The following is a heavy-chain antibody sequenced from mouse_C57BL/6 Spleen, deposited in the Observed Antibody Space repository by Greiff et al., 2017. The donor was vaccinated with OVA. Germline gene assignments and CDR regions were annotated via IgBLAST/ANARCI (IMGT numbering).Heavy chain of an antibody. V-gene: IGHV1-50*01. CDR2: IDPSDSYT. J-gene: IGHJ2*01. Sequence: QVQLQQPGAELVKPGASVKLSCKASGYTFTSYWMQWVKQRPGQGLEWIGEIDPSDSYTNYNQKFKGKATLTVDTSSSTAYMQLSSLTSEDSAVYYCASHYGSRYYFDYWGQGTTLTVSS. CDR1: GYTFTSYW. D-gene: IGHD1-1*01. CDR3: ASHYGSRYYFDY.